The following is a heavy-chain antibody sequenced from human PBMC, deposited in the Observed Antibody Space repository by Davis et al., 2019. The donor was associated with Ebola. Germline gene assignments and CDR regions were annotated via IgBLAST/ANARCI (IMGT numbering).Heavy chain of an antibody. V-gene: IGHV3-66*01. Sequence: GGSLDPSGPAPGFTVSSNYMSWFRQAPGKGLEWVSVIYSGGSTYYADSVKGRFTISRDNSKNTLYLQMNSLRAEDTAVYYCARYGDYGMDVWGQGTTVTVSS. D-gene: IGHD4-17*01. CDR3: ARYGDYGMDV. J-gene: IGHJ6*02. CDR2: IYSGGST. CDR1: GFTVSSNY.